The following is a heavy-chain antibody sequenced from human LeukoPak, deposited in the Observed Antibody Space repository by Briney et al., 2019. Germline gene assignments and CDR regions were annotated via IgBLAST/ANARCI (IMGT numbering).Heavy chain of an antibody. D-gene: IGHD6-19*01. V-gene: IGHV1-69*13. J-gene: IGHJ6*02. CDR1: GGTFSSYA. CDR3: ARDEWLAGRYYYYYGMGV. Sequence: EASVMVSCKASGGTFSSYAISWVRQAPGQGLEWMGGIIPIFGTANYAQKFQGRVTITADESTSTAYMELSSLRSEDTAVYYCARDEWLAGRYYYYYGMGVWGQGTTVTVSS. CDR2: IIPIFGTA.